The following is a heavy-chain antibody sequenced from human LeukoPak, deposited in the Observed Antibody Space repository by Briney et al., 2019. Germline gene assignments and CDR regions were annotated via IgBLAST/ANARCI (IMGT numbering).Heavy chain of an antibody. V-gene: IGHV3-21*01. CDR3: ARDNGPTLTAMVLFDY. CDR1: GFTFSNYS. D-gene: IGHD5-18*01. CDR2: ISSSSYI. J-gene: IGHJ4*02. Sequence: GGSLRLSCAASGFTFSNYSMNWVHQAPGKGLEWVSSISSSSYIYYADSVEGRFSISRDNAKNSLYLQMNSLRAGDTAVYYCARDNGPTLTAMVLFDYWGQGTLVTVSS.